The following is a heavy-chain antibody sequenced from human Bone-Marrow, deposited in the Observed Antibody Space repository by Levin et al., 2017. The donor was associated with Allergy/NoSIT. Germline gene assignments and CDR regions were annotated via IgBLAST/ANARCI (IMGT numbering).Heavy chain of an antibody. CDR1: GGSISNAGYH. J-gene: IGHJ4*02. CDR2: ISYRGST. V-gene: IGHV4-31*03. D-gene: IGHD1-1*01. Sequence: SETLSLTCTVSGGSISNAGYHWTWIRQYPGKGLEWIGYISYRGSTYFNPSLKSRLTMSIDTSEQHFSLNLTSVSAADTAIYYCARLDGYSFDYWGQGALVTVSS. CDR3: ARLDGYSFDY.